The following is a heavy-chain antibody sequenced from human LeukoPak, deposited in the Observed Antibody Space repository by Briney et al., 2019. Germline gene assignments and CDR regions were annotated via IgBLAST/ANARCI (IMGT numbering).Heavy chain of an antibody. Sequence: PSETLSLTCTVSGGSMNFYYWSWIRQPPGKGLEWIGYIYYSGNTNYNPSLKSRVTISVDTSKNQFSLNLSSVTAADTAMYYCARHSYGGNSNYFDYWGQGTLVTVSS. D-gene: IGHD4-17*01. V-gene: IGHV4-59*08. J-gene: IGHJ4*02. CDR3: ARHSYGGNSNYFDY. CDR1: GGSMNFYY. CDR2: IYYSGNT.